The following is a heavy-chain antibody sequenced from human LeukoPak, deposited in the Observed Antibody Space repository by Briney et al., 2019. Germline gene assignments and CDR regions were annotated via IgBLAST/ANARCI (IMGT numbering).Heavy chain of an antibody. CDR3: AKGGDH. V-gene: IGHV3-7*01. Sequence: GGSLRLSCAASGFTFSTYWMNWVRQAPGKGLEWVANIKPDGSDKYYVDFVKGRFTVSRDNAKNSLYLQMNSLRAEDTAVYYCAKGGDHWGQGTLVTVSS. CDR1: GFTFSTYW. CDR2: IKPDGSDK. D-gene: IGHD3-16*01. J-gene: IGHJ4*02.